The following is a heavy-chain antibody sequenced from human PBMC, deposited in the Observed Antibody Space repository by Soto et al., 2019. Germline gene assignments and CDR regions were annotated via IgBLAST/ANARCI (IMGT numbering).Heavy chain of an antibody. CDR2: IIPIFGTA. Sequence: QVQLVRSGAEVKKPGSSVKVSCKASGGTFSSYAISWVRQAPGQGLEWMGGIIPIFGTANYAQKFQGRVTITADESTSTAYMGRSSLRSEDTAVYYCASPDFGYYGSGSYATYYCGMDVWGQGTTVTVSS. CDR1: GGTFSSYA. V-gene: IGHV1-69*01. CDR3: ASPDFGYYGSGSYATYYCGMDV. J-gene: IGHJ6*02. D-gene: IGHD3-10*01.